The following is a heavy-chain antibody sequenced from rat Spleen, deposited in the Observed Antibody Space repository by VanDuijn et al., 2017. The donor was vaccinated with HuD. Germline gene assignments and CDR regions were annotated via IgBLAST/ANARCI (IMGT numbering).Heavy chain of an antibody. CDR2: ISYGDRSGDSST. CDR3: ARRHYGYTDYFDY. V-gene: IGHV5-29*01. Sequence: EVQLVESGGGLVQPGRSLKLSCEASGFTFSDYGMAWVRQGPTKGLELVATISYGDRSGDSSTYYRDSVKGRFTISRDNAKSTLSLQMDSLRSEDTATYYCARRHYGYTDYFDYWGQGVMVTVSS. D-gene: IGHD1-9*01. CDR1: GFTFSDYG. J-gene: IGHJ2*01.